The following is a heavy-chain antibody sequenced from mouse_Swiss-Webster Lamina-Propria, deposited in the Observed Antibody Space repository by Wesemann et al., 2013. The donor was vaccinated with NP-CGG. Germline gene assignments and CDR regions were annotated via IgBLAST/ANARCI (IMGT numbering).Heavy chain of an antibody. Sequence: EVQLQQSVAELVRPGALVKLSCKASGFNIKDYYMHWVKQRPEQGLEWIGWIDPENGNTIYDPKFQGKASITADTSSNTAYLQLSSLTSEDTAVYYCAYYDGYYRFAYWGQGTLVTVSA. CDR3: AYYDGYYRFAY. J-gene: IGHJ3*01. D-gene: IGHD2-3*01. CDR1: GFNIKDYY. CDR2: IDPENGNT. V-gene: IGHV14-1*02.